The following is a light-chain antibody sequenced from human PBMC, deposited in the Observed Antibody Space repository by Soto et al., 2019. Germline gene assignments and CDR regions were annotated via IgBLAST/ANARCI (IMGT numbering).Light chain of an antibody. CDR3: QPHNRAPQP. J-gene: IGKJ1*01. CDR1: QAISNY. V-gene: IGKV1-27*01. CDR2: AAS. Sequence: DIPMTQSPSSLSASVGDRVTITCRSSQAISNYLAWYQQKPGKVPKLLIYAASTLQSGVPSHFSGTGSGTDFTLPISRLQPEEVATYYCQPHNRAPQPFGQRAKVHIK.